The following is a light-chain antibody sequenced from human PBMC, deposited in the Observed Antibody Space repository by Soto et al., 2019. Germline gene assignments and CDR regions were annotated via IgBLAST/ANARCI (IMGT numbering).Light chain of an antibody. V-gene: IGKV1-33*01. J-gene: IGKJ3*01. CDR3: QQYDNLPGFT. CDR2: DAS. CDR1: QDISNY. Sequence: DIPMTQSPSSLSASVGDRVTITCQASQDISNYLNWYQQKPGKAPKLLIYDASNLETGVPSRFSGSGSGIDFTFTISSLQPEDIATYYCQQYDNLPGFTFGPGTKVDIK.